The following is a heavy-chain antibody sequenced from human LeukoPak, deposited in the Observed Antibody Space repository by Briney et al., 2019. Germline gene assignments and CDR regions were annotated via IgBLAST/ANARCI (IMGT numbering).Heavy chain of an antibody. J-gene: IGHJ4*02. CDR3: AKGRDDSSLDY. CDR1: GYSFNAYA. V-gene: IGHV3-23*01. CDR2: ITGDGNTI. D-gene: IGHD6-13*01. Sequence: GGSLRLSCAASGYSFNAYAMSWVRQAPGKGLEWVSSITGDGNTIIYADSVKGRFTISRDYSKNTLYLQMNSLRAEDTAVYYCAKGRDDSSLDYWGQGTLVTVSS.